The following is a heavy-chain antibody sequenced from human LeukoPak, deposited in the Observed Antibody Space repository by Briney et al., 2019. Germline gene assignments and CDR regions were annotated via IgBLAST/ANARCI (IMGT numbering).Heavy chain of an antibody. D-gene: IGHD1-20*01. CDR1: GYSISSGYY. V-gene: IGHV4-38-2*02. Sequence: SETLSLTCTVSGYSISSGYYWGWIRQPPGKGLEWIGSIYHSGSTYYNPSLKSRVTISVDTSKNQFSLKLSSETAADTAVYYCARAVTGAGAFYIWGQGTMVTVSS. CDR3: ARAVTGAGAFYI. CDR2: IYHSGST. J-gene: IGHJ3*02.